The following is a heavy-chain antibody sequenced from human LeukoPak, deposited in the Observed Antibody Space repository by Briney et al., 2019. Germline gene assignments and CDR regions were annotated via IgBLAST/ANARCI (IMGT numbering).Heavy chain of an antibody. CDR2: INPNSGGT. CDR3: ARGDYDILTGEYDY. V-gene: IGHV1-2*02. J-gene: IGHJ4*02. D-gene: IGHD3-9*01. Sequence: ASVKASCKASGYTFSGYYIHWVRQAPGQGLEWMGWINPNSGGTNYAQKFQGRVTMTRDTSISTAYMELSRLRSDDTAVYYCARGDYDILTGEYDYWGQGTLVTVSS. CDR1: GYTFSGYY.